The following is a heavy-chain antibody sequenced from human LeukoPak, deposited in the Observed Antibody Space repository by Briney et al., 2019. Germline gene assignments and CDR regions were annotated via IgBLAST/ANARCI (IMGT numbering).Heavy chain of an antibody. J-gene: IGHJ4*02. Sequence: GESLKISCKVSGYSSTSYWIGWVRQMPGKGLEWMGIIYPGDSDTRYSPSFQGQVTISADKSISTAYLQWSSLKASDTAMYYCARRSSSTSHSFDYWGQGTLVTVSS. CDR1: GYSSTSYW. CDR2: IYPGDSDT. V-gene: IGHV5-51*01. D-gene: IGHD2-2*01. CDR3: ARRSSSTSHSFDY.